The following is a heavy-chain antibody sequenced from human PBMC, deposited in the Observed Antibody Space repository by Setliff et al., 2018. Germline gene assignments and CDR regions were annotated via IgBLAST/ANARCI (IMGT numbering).Heavy chain of an antibody. CDR2: IYYSGST. D-gene: IGHD1-26*01. J-gene: IGHJ6*03. V-gene: IGHV4-31*03. CDR3: ARDRLLVGARYAMDV. Sequence: LTCTVSGGSINSGGYYWSWIRQHPGKGLEWIGYIYYSGSTYYNPSLKSRVTISVDTSKNQFSLKLSSVTAADTAVYYCARDRLLVGARYAMDVWGKGTTVTVSS. CDR1: GGSINSGGYY.